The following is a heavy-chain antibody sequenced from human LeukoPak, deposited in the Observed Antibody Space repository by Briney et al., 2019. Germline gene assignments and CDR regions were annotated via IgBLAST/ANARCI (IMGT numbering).Heavy chain of an antibody. Sequence: PSETLSLTCTVSGGSISNFYWGWIRQPAGKTLEWIGRIYSSGSTNYNPSLKSRVTMSLDTSKNQFSLKLSSVTAADTAVYFCARETTGAGTARPFDYWGQGTQVTVSS. CDR3: ARETTGAGTARPFDY. D-gene: IGHD6-13*01. V-gene: IGHV4-4*07. J-gene: IGHJ4*02. CDR2: IYSSGST. CDR1: GGSISNFY.